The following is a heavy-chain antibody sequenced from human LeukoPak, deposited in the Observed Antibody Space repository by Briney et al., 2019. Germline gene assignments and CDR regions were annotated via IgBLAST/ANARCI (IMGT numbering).Heavy chain of an antibody. D-gene: IGHD6-13*01. J-gene: IGHJ6*03. CDR3: ARPAQQLPPGYYYYMDV. V-gene: IGHV4-59*05. CDR1: GGSISSYY. CDR2: IYYSGST. Sequence: PSETLSLTCTVSGGSISSYYWSWIRQPPGKGLEWIGSIYYSGSTYYNPSLKSRVTISVDTSKNQFSLKLSSVTAADTAVYYCARPAQQLPPGYYYYMDVWGKGTTVTISS.